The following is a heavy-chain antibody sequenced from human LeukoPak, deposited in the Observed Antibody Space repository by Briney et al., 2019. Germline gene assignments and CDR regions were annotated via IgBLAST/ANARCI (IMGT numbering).Heavy chain of an antibody. CDR1: GFPFSSHW. J-gene: IGHJ4*02. CDR2: IKEDGTRK. V-gene: IGHV3-7*01. D-gene: IGHD3-22*01. Sequence: GGPLRLSCAPSGFPFSSHWMTWVRQAPGRGLEWVANIKEDGTRKNYVDSVKGRFTISRDNAKNSLYLQMNSLRAEDTAVYYCARDFRYYYDSSGCWGQGTLVTVSS. CDR3: ARDFRYYYDSSGC.